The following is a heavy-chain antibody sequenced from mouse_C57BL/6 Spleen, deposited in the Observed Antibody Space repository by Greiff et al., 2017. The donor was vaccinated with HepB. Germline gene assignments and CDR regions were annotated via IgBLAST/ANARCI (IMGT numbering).Heavy chain of an antibody. CDR3: ARGAYYGSSGYYFDY. CDR2: IFPGSGST. Sequence: QVQLQQSGPELVKPGASVKISCKASGYTFTDYYINWVKQRPGQGLEWIGWIFPGSGSTYYNEKFKGKATLTVDKSSSTAYMLLSSLTSEDSAVYFCARGAYYGSSGYYFDYWGQGTTLTVSS. D-gene: IGHD1-1*01. CDR1: GYTFTDYY. V-gene: IGHV1-75*01. J-gene: IGHJ2*01.